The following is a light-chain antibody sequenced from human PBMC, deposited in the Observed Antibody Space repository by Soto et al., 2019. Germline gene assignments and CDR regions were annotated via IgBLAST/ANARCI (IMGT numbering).Light chain of an antibody. CDR2: GAS. CDR3: QQYGSSPGT. CDR1: QSVSFSY. Sequence: EILLTQSPGTLSLSPGERATLSCWASQSVSFSYLAWYQQKPGQAPRLLIYGASSRAAGVPNRFSGSGSGTDLTLTISRLEPEDFEVYSCQQYGSSPGTFGQGTKLDI. V-gene: IGKV3-20*01. J-gene: IGKJ2*01.